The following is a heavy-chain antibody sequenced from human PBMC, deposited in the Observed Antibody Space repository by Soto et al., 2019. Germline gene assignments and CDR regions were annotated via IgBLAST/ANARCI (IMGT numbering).Heavy chain of an antibody. V-gene: IGHV3-23*01. CDR1: GFIFSTYG. CDR3: AKDRRCTGETCSLSNDY. D-gene: IGHD2-8*02. CDR2: IRGSGGKT. Sequence: EVQLLESGGGLVQPGGSLRLSCAASGFIFSTYGMSWVRQAPGKGLDWVSGIRGSGGKTYYADSVKGRFTISSDNSRSTLYLHIDSLRAEDTAVYYCAKDRRCTGETCSLSNDYWGQGTLVTVSS. J-gene: IGHJ4*02.